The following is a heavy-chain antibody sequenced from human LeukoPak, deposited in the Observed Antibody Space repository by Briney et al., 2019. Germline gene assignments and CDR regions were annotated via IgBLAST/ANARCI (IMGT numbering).Heavy chain of an antibody. J-gene: IGHJ4*02. Sequence: GRSLRLSCAASGFTFSSYAMHWVRQAPGKGLEWVAVISYDGSNKYYADSVKGRFTISRDNSKNTLYLQMNSLRAEDTAVYYCAKDLHPNSGSYRTSFDYWGQGTLVTVSS. V-gene: IGHV3-30-3*01. D-gene: IGHD1-26*01. CDR2: ISYDGSNK. CDR1: GFTFSSYA. CDR3: AKDLHPNSGSYRTSFDY.